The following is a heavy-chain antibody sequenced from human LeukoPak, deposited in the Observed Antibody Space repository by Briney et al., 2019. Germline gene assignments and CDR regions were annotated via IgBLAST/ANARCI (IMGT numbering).Heavy chain of an antibody. CDR1: GSTFSSYS. V-gene: IGHV3-21*01. Sequence: GGSLRLSCAASGSTFSSYSMNWVRQAPGKGLEWVSSISSSSSYIYYADSVKGRFTISRDNAKNSLYLQMNSLRAEDTAVYYCARAGCSGGSCYDSWGQGTMVTVSS. D-gene: IGHD2-15*01. J-gene: IGHJ3*01. CDR3: ARAGCSGGSCYDS. CDR2: ISSSSSYI.